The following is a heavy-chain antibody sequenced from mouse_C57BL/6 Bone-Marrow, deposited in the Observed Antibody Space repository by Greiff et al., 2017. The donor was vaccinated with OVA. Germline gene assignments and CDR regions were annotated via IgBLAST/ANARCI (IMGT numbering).Heavy chain of an antibody. CDR1: GFTFSDYG. CDR3: ARSSRQLRLGAY. D-gene: IGHD3-2*02. V-gene: IGHV5-15*01. Sequence: EVMLVESGGGLVQPGGSLKLSCAASGFTFSDYGMAWVRQAPRKGPEWVAFISNLAYSIYYADTVTGRFTISRENAKNTLYLEMSSLRFEDTAMYYCARSSRQLRLGAYWGQGTLVTVSA. J-gene: IGHJ3*01. CDR2: ISNLAYSI.